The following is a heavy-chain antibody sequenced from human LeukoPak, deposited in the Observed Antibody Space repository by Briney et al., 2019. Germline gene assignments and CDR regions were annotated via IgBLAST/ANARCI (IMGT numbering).Heavy chain of an antibody. CDR1: GFIFSSYG. Sequence: GGSLRLSCAASGFIFSSYGMHWVRQAPGKGLEWVAVISYDGRNKYYADSVKGRLTISRDNSKNTLYLQMNSLRAEDTALYYCSKATPPRDGSNPDYWGQGTLVTVSS. D-gene: IGHD5-24*01. V-gene: IGHV3-30*18. CDR3: SKATPPRDGSNPDY. J-gene: IGHJ4*02. CDR2: ISYDGRNK.